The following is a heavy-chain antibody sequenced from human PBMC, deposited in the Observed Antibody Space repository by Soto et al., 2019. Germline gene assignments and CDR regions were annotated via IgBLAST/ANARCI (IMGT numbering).Heavy chain of an antibody. V-gene: IGHV3-30-3*01. CDR2: ISYDGSNK. J-gene: IGHJ6*02. CDR1: GFTFSSYA. CDR3: ASHYCSSTSCQDYYYYGMDV. Sequence: GGSLRLSCAASGFTFSSYAMHWVRQAPGKGLEWVAVISYDGSNKYYADSVKGRFTISRDNSKNTLYLQMNSLRAEDTAVYYCASHYCSSTSCQDYYYYGMDVWGQGTTVTVSS. D-gene: IGHD2-2*01.